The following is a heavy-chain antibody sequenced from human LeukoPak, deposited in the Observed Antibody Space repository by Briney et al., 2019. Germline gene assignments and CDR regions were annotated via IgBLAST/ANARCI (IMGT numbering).Heavy chain of an antibody. Sequence: ASVKISCKTSGYTFTGYYLHWVRQAPGQGLEWILCNNPNNGGTNYALKFRCSVSMNRDTSTSTAYMKLISLRSDDTAVYYCARGYSSDGYCFEFDYWGQGTQVTVSS. CDR2: NNPNNGGT. CDR1: GYTFTGYY. V-gene: IGHV1-2*02. D-gene: IGHD2-15*01. J-gene: IGHJ4*02. CDR3: ARGYSSDGYCFEFDY.